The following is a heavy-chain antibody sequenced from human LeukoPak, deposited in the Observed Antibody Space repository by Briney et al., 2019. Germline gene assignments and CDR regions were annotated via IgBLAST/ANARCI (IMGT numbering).Heavy chain of an antibody. J-gene: IGHJ3*02. Sequence: ASVKVSCKASGYTFTSYAMHWVRQAPGQRLEWMGWINAGNGNTNYAQKLQGRVTMTTDTSTSTAYMELRSLRSDDTAVYYCASLKNSYDSSGYLVTDAFDIWGQGTMVTVSS. D-gene: IGHD3-22*01. CDR1: GYTFTSYA. CDR3: ASLKNSYDSSGYLVTDAFDI. CDR2: INAGNGNT. V-gene: IGHV1-3*01.